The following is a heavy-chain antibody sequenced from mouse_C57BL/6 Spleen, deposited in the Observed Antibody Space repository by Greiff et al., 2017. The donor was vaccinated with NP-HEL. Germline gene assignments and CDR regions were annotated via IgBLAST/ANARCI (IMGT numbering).Heavy chain of an antibody. V-gene: IGHV1-66*01. J-gene: IGHJ1*03. D-gene: IGHD2-2*01. CDR2: IFPGGGNT. CDR1: GYSFTSYY. CDR3: ASSHGYYRYFDV. Sequence: QVQLQQSGPELVKPGASVKISCKASGYSFTSYYIHWVKQRPGQGLEWIGWIFPGGGNTKYNEKFKGKATLTADTSSSTAYMQLSSLTSEDSAVYYCASSHGYYRYFDVWGTGTTVTVSS.